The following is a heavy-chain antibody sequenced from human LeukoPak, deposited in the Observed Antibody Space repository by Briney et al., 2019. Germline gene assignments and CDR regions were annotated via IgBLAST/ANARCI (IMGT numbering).Heavy chain of an antibody. CDR3: ARGEYYYDGGY. Sequence: GGSLRLSCAASGFTFSSYSINWVRQAPGKGLEWVSSISNIGTYIYYPDSLKGRFTISRDNAKNSLYLQMNSLRVEGTAVYYCARGEYYYDGGYWGQGTLVTVSS. CDR2: ISNIGTYI. CDR1: GFTFSSYS. J-gene: IGHJ1*01. V-gene: IGHV3-21*03. D-gene: IGHD3-22*01.